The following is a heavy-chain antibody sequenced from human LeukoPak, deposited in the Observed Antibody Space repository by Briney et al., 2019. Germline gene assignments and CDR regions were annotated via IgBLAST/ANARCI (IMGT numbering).Heavy chain of an antibody. CDR3: AGSSGSKAFDI. Sequence: SETLSLTCAVYGGSFSGYYWSWIRQPPGKGLEWIGEINHSGSTNYNPSLKSRVTISVDPSKNQFSLKLSSVTAADTAVYYCAGSSGSKAFDIWGQGTMVTVSS. CDR2: INHSGST. CDR1: GGSFSGYY. J-gene: IGHJ3*02. V-gene: IGHV4-34*01. D-gene: IGHD6-19*01.